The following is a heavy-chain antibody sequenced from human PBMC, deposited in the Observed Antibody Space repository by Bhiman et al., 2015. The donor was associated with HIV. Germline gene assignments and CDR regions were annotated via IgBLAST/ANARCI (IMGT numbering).Heavy chain of an antibody. CDR3: AKDGISYDGSTHIYYFDF. D-gene: IGHD3-22*01. CDR2: TSYDGNNK. Sequence: VQLVQSGGRVVQPGRSLRLSCAASGFTFSNYAMHWVRQAPGKGLEWVAVTSYDGNNKYYADSVRGRFTLSRDNSKNTLYLQMNNLRAEDTAVYYCAKDGISYDGSTHIYYFDFWGQGTLVTVSS. J-gene: IGHJ4*02. V-gene: IGHV3-30-3*01. CDR1: GFTFSNYA.